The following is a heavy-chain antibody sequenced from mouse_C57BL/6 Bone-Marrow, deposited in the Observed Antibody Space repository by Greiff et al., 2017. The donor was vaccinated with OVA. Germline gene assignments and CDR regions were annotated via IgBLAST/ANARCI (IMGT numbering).Heavy chain of an antibody. V-gene: IGHV1-53*01. CDR1: GYTFTSYW. Sequence: VKLQQPGTELVKPGASVKLSCKASGYTFTSYWMHWVKQRPGQGLEWIGNINPSNGGTNYNEKFKSKATLTVDKSSSTAYMQLSSLTSEDSAVYYCARSVYYYGWYFDYWGQGTTLTVSS. J-gene: IGHJ2*01. CDR2: INPSNGGT. D-gene: IGHD1-1*01. CDR3: ARSVYYYGWYFDY.